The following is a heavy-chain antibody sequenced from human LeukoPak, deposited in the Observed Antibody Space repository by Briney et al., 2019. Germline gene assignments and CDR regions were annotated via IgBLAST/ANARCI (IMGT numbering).Heavy chain of an antibody. Sequence: PSETLSLTCTVSGYSITSNYYWAWIRQSPGKGLEWIGSISHSGITYYNPSFKSRVTVSVDTSKNQFSLNLSSMTAADTAVYYCAREQVYEYYYTSGSLNWFDPWGPGTLVSVSS. CDR2: ISHSGIT. CDR3: AREQVYEYYYTSGSLNWFDP. V-gene: IGHV4-38-2*02. CDR1: GYSITSNYY. D-gene: IGHD3-10*01. J-gene: IGHJ5*02.